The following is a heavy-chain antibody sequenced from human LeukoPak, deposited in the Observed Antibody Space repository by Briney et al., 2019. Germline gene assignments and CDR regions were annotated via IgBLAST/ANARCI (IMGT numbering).Heavy chain of an antibody. J-gene: IGHJ4*02. Sequence: GGSLRLSCAAYGFTFSIYGMHWVRQAPGKGLEWVAVISYDGSNKYYADSVKGRFTISRDNSKNTLYLQMNSLRAEDTAVYYCAKLTVGDSSGYYPYYFDYWGQGTLVTVSS. CDR3: AKLTVGDSSGYYPYYFDY. CDR2: ISYDGSNK. V-gene: IGHV3-30*18. CDR1: GFTFSIYG. D-gene: IGHD3-22*01.